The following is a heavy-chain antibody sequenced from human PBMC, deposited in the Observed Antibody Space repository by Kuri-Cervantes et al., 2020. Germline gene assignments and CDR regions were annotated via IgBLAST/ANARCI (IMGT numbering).Heavy chain of an antibody. CDR1: GGTFSSYA. V-gene: IGHV1-69*13. CDR3: AKDLEKRGYSYGDAFDI. Sequence: SVKVSCKASGGTFSSYAISWVRQAPGQGLEWMGGIIPIFGTANYAQKFQGRVTITADESTSTAYMELSSLRSEDTALYYCAKDLEKRGYSYGDAFDIWGQGTMVTVSS. D-gene: IGHD5-18*01. J-gene: IGHJ3*02. CDR2: IIPIFGTA.